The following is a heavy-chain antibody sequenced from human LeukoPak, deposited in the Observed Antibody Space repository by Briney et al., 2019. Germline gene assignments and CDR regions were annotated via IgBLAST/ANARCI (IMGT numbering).Heavy chain of an antibody. Sequence: GGSLRLSCAASGFTFSSYGMTWVRQAPGKGLEWVSYISNSGNTIYYADSVKGRFTISRDNAKNSLYLQMNSLRAEDTAVYYCASGTGLLLGWGQGTLVTVSP. CDR2: ISNSGNTI. CDR1: GFTFSSYG. CDR3: ASGTGLLLG. D-gene: IGHD2-21*02. V-gene: IGHV3-48*04. J-gene: IGHJ4*02.